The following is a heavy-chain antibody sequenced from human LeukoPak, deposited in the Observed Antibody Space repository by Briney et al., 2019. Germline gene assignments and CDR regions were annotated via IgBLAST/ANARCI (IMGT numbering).Heavy chain of an antibody. CDR2: IGGSGGST. CDR1: GFTFSSYV. V-gene: IGHV3-23*01. Sequence: GGSLRLSCAASGFTFSSYVMSWVRQAPGKGLEWFSGIGGSGGSTYYADSVKGRFTISRDNSKNTLYLQMNSLRAEDTAVYYCAKDSTVTSLYYYYGMDVWGKGTTVTVSS. CDR3: AKDSTVTSLYYYYGMDV. D-gene: IGHD4-17*01. J-gene: IGHJ6*04.